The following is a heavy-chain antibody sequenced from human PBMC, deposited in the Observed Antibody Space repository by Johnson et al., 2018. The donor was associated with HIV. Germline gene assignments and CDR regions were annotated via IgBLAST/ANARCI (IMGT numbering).Heavy chain of an antibody. D-gene: IGHD3-16*01. V-gene: IGHV3-33*06. J-gene: IGHJ3*02. CDR3: AKCIWGRSLMDAFDI. Sequence: QVQLMESGGGVVRPGGSLRLSCAASGFTFDDYGMSWVRQAPGKGLEWVAVIWYDGSNKYYADSVKGRFTISRDNSKNTLHLQMNSLRVEDTAVYYCAKCIWGRSLMDAFDIWGQGTMVTVSS. CDR2: IWYDGSNK. CDR1: GFTFDDYG.